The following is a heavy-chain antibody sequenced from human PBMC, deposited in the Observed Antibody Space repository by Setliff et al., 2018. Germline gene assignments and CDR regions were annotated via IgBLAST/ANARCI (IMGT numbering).Heavy chain of an antibody. CDR3: ARASRFATIVWKGDYYMDV. D-gene: IGHD3-16*02. CDR1: GYSFSTYA. J-gene: IGHJ6*03. Sequence: ASVKVSCKASGYSFSTYAMSWIRQAPGQGLEWMGWINTNTGNPSYAQGFTGRFVFSLNTSVSTAYLQISSLKPEDTAMYYCARASRFATIVWKGDYYMDVWGKGTTVTVSS. CDR2: INTNTGNP. V-gene: IGHV7-4-1*02.